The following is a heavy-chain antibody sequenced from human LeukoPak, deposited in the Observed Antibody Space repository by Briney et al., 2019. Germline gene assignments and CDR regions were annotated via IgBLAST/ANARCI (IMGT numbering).Heavy chain of an antibody. D-gene: IGHD3-9*01. J-gene: IGHJ3*02. Sequence: SVKVSCKPSVGTFSGYAISWVRPAPGQGLEWMGGIIAIFGTANYAQKFQGRVTITTDESTSTAYMELSSLRSEDTAVYYCAREGYDILTGYYRAWRAFDIWGQGTMVTVSS. V-gene: IGHV1-69*05. CDR2: IIAIFGTA. CDR3: AREGYDILTGYYRAWRAFDI. CDR1: VGTFSGYA.